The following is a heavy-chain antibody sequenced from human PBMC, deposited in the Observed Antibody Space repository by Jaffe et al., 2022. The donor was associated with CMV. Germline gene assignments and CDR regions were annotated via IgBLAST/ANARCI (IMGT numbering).Heavy chain of an antibody. CDR1: GYTFTSYA. CDR2: INAGNGNT. V-gene: IGHV1-3*01. D-gene: IGHD6-13*01. J-gene: IGHJ6*04. Sequence: QVQLVQSGAEVKKPGASVKVSCKASGYTFTSYAMHWVRQAPGQRLEWMGWINAGNGNTKYSQKFQGRVTITRDTSASTAYMELSSLRSEDTAVYYCARAPRQQLALDVWGKGTTVTVSS. CDR3: ARAPRQQLALDV.